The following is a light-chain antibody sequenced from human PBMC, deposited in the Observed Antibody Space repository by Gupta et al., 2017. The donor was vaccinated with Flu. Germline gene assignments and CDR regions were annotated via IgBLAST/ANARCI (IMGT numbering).Light chain of an antibody. J-gene: IGLJ3*02. V-gene: IGLV8-61*01. CDR1: SGSVSTSYY. CDR3: VLYMGSGIWV. Sequence: EGKVTLTCGLSSGSVSTSYYPSWYQQTPGQAPSTLIYSTNNRPSGVPDRFSGSIPGNKAALTITGAPADDESDYYCVLYMGSGIWVFGGGTKPTGL. CDR2: STN.